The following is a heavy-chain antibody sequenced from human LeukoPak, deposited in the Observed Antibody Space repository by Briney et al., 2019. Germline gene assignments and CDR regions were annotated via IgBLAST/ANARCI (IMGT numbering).Heavy chain of an antibody. D-gene: IGHD2-21*02. CDR2: IYYSGST. CDR3: ARDLENSVVVTAIGY. V-gene: IGHV4-59*01. Sequence: PSETLPLTCTVSGGSISSYYWSWIRQPPGKGLEWIGYIYYSGSTNYNPSLKSRVTVSVDTSKNQFSLKLSSVTAADTAVYYCARDLENSVVVTAIGYWGQGTLVTVSS. CDR1: GGSISSYY. J-gene: IGHJ4*02.